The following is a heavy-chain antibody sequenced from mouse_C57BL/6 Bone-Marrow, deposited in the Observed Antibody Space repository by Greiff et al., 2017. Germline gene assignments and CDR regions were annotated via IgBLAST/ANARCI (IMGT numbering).Heavy chain of an antibody. CDR1: GYTFTSYW. Sequence: VQLQQPGAELVKPGASVKLSCKASGYTFTSYWMQWVKQRPGQGLEWIGEIDPSDSYTNYNQKFKGKATLTVDTSSSTAYMQLSSLTSEDSAVYYGARGEELTGNFDYWGQGTTLTVSS. CDR2: IDPSDSYT. J-gene: IGHJ2*01. V-gene: IGHV1-50*01. CDR3: ARGEELTGNFDY. D-gene: IGHD4-1*01.